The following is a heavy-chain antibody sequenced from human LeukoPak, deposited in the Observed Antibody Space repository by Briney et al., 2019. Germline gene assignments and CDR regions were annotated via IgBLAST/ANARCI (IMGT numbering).Heavy chain of an antibody. V-gene: IGHV3-30*03. D-gene: IGHD6-19*01. J-gene: IGHJ5*02. CDR2: ISYDGSNK. CDR1: GFTFSSFA. CDR3: ARSHSSGWYSAGLPFDP. Sequence: GGSLRLSCAASGFTFSSFAIHWVRRVPGKGLEWVAVISYDGSNKYYADSVKGRFTISRDNSKNTLYLQMNSLRAEDTAVYYCARSHSSGWYSAGLPFDPWGQGTLVTVSS.